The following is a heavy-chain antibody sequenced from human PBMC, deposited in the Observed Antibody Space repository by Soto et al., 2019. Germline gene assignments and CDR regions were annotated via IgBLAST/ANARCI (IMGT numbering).Heavy chain of an antibody. CDR2: ISAYDGNT. J-gene: IGHJ4*02. D-gene: IGHD1-26*01. Sequence: QVQLVQSGAEVKKPGASVKISCKASAYTFNYYGISWVRQAAGQGLEWLGWISAYDGNTTYAQRVQGRITLTTDTSTTTAYMELRSLTFDDTAVYYCAREAGSGSSYPENYWGQGTLVTVSS. CDR1: AYTFNYYG. CDR3: AREAGSGSSYPENY. V-gene: IGHV1-18*04.